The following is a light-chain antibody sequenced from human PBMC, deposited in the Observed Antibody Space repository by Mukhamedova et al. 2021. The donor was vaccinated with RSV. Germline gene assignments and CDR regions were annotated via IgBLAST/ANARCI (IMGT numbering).Light chain of an antibody. CDR3: SSYTSSSTLV. CDR1: SSDVGGYNY. Sequence: ITISCTGTSSDVGGYNYVSWYQQHPGKAPKLMIYEVSNRPSGVSNRFSGSKSDNTASLTISGLQAEDEADYYCSSYTSSSTLVF. J-gene: IGLJ2*01. CDR2: EVS. V-gene: IGLV2-14*01.